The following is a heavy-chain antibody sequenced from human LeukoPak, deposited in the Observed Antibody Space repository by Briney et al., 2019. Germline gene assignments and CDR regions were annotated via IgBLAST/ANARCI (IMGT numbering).Heavy chain of an antibody. V-gene: IGHV3-23*01. CDR1: GFAFSSHA. J-gene: IGHJ4*02. Sequence: GGSLRLSCAASGFAFSSHAMCWVRQAPGKGLEWVSSIDISGGSTYYADSAEGRFAISRDNSKNTLYLQMNGLRVEDTALYYCANEVRPNDYWGQGTLVTVSS. CDR2: IDISGGST. CDR3: ANEVRPNDY. D-gene: IGHD1-1*01.